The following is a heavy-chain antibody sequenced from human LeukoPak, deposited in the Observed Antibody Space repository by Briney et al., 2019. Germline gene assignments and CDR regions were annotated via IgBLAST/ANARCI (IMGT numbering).Heavy chain of an antibody. CDR3: ASTNCSRSSCFGANWLDP. J-gene: IGHJ5*02. V-gene: IGHV4-30-4*08. D-gene: IGHD2-2*01. CDR2: IYYSGST. Sequence: SETLSLTCTVSGASISSGDYYWSWIRQPPGKGLEWIGSIYYSGSTFHYNPSLKSRVAISIDTSKNQFSLSLSSVTAADTAVYYCASTNCSRSSCFGANWLDPWGQGTLVTVSS. CDR1: GASISSGDYY.